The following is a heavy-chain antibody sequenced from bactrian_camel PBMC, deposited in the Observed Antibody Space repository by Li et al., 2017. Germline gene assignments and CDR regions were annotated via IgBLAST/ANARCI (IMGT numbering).Heavy chain of an antibody. V-gene: IGHV3S1*01. CDR1: GYTYNRYC. D-gene: IGHD6*01. Sequence: VQLVESGGGSVKAGGSLTLTCVASGYTYNRYCMGWFRLAPGKEREGVAIIDTDGSTFYADSVAGRFTISQDNSKNTLSLQMNDLKPEDTAMYYCALDPCNGAYGGSWYDDMDRWKHLGQGTQVTVS. J-gene: IGHJ4*01. CDR3: ALDPCNGAYGGSWYDDMDRWKH. CDR2: IDTDGST.